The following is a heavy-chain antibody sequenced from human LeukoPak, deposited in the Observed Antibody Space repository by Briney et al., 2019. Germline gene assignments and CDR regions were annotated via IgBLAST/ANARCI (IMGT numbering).Heavy chain of an antibody. Sequence: GGSLRLSCAGSGFTVSSDYMSWVRQAPGKGLEWVSVIYTGGSTYYTDSVKGRFTISRDNSKNTLYLQMNNLRAEDTAVYYCAKVHYGDYFDYWGQGTPVTVSS. J-gene: IGHJ4*02. CDR3: AKVHYGDYFDY. D-gene: IGHD4-17*01. V-gene: IGHV3-53*01. CDR2: IYTGGST. CDR1: GFTVSSDY.